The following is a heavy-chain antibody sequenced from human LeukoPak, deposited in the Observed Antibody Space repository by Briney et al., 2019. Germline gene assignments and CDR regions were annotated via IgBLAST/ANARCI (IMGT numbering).Heavy chain of an antibody. CDR2: ITSSSSYI. J-gene: IGHJ4*02. D-gene: IGHD4/OR15-4a*01. CDR3: ARGGANEPLSNDY. V-gene: IGHV3-21*01. CDR1: GFTFSSHS. Sequence: GGSLRLSCAASGFTFSSHSMNWVRQAPGKGLEWVSSITSSSSYIYYADSVKGRFTISRDNAKNSLYLQMDSLRAEDTAVYYCARGGANEPLSNDYWGQGTLVTVSS.